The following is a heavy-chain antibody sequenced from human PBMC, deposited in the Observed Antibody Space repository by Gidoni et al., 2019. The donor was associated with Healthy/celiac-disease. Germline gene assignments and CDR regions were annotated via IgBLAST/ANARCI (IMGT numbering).Heavy chain of an antibody. CDR2: IYYSGST. J-gene: IGHJ4*02. D-gene: IGHD6-6*01. CDR3: ARLWASIAARPVDY. V-gene: IGHV4-39*01. CDR1: GGSISSSSYY. Sequence: QLQLQESGPGLVKPSETLSLTCTVSGGSISSSSYYWGWIRQPPGKGLEWIGSIYYSGSTYYNPSLKSRVTISVDTSKNQFSLKLSSVTAADTAVYYCARLWASIAARPVDYWGQGTLVTVSS.